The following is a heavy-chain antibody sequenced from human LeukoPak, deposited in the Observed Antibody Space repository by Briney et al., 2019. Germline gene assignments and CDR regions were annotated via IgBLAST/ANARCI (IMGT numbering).Heavy chain of an antibody. J-gene: IGHJ3*02. V-gene: IGHV3-11*01. CDR3: ASKTHAVVYAFDI. D-gene: IGHD4-23*01. Sequence: GGSLRLSCAASGFTFSDYYMSWIRQAPGKGLEWVSYISSSGSTIYYADSVKGRFTISRDNAKNSLYLQMNSLRAEDTAVYYCASKTHAVVYAFDIWGQGTMVTVSS. CDR1: GFTFSDYY. CDR2: ISSSGSTI.